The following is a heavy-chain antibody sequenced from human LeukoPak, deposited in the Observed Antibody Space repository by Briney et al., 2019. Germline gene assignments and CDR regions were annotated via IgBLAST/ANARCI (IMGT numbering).Heavy chain of an antibody. D-gene: IGHD3-10*01. CDR2: IHTSGST. CDR1: GGSISSYY. Sequence: SETLSLTCTVSGGSISSYYWSWIRQPAGKGLEWIGRIHTSGSTNYNPSLKSRVTMSVDTSKNQFSLKLSSVTAADTAVYYCARDRYGSGSHNWFDPWGQGTLVTVSS. V-gene: IGHV4-4*07. J-gene: IGHJ5*02. CDR3: ARDRYGSGSHNWFDP.